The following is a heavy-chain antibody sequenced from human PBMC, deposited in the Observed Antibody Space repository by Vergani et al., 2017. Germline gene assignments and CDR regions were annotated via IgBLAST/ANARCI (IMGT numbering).Heavy chain of an antibody. V-gene: IGHV2-5*04. CDR1: GFSPNTRGAS. J-gene: IGHJ6*03. Sequence: QITLKESGPTLVKPTQTLTLPCTFSGFSPNTRGASVAWIRQPPGKALDWLALNYWNDDQHYSPSLNNRVTITKDTSKNQVVLTMTNIVYVDTGTYYCVYFKPEYGTTGXFYPFYYYYFLYVLGPGTPVTVSS. D-gene: IGHD1-7*01. CDR2: NYWNDDQ. CDR3: VYFKPEYGTTGXFYPFYYYYFLYV.